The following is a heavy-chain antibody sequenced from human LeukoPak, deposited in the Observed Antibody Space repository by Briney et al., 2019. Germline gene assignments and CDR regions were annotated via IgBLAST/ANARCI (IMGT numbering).Heavy chain of an antibody. J-gene: IGHJ6*03. CDR3: ARGSVPLYGDYLRYYYMDV. CDR2: IYYSGST. CDR1: GGSISSYY. Sequence: SETLSLTCTASGGSISSYYWSWIRQPPGKGLEWIGYIYYSGSTNYNPSLKSRVTISVDTSKNQFSLKLSSVTAADTAVYYCARGSVPLYGDYLRYYYMDVWGKGTTVTVSS. V-gene: IGHV4-59*01. D-gene: IGHD4-17*01.